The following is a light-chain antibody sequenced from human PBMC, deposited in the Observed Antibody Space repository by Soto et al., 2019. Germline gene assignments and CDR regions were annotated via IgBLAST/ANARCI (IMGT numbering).Light chain of an antibody. CDR3: QQFNSYPGNT. CDR2: DAS. V-gene: IGKV1-13*02. Sequence: AIQLTQSPSSLSASVGDRVTITCRASQGISSALAWYQQKPGKAPKLLIYDASSLESGVPSRFSGSGSGTDFTLTISSLQPEDFATYYCQQFNSYPGNTFGQGTKLEIK. CDR1: QGISSA. J-gene: IGKJ2*01.